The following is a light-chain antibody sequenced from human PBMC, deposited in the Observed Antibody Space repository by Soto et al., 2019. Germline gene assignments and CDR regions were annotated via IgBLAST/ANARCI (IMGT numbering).Light chain of an antibody. V-gene: IGLV2-14*03. Sequence: QSALTQPASVSGSPGQSITISCTGTSSDVGGYNYVSWYQQHPGKAPKLMIYDVSNRPSGVSNRFSGSKSGNTASLTNSGLQAEDEADYYCSSYTSSSLHVFGTGTQLTVL. CDR2: DVS. CDR3: SSYTSSSLHV. J-gene: IGLJ7*01. CDR1: SSDVGGYNY.